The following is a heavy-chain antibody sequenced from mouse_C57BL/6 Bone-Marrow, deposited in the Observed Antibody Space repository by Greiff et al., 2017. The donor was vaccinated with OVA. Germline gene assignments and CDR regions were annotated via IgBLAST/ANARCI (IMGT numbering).Heavy chain of an antibody. CDR2: IRNKANGYTT. CDR3: ARFSLHGDGYYFDY. V-gene: IGHV7-3*01. Sequence: EVQGVESGGGLVQPGGSLSLSCAASGFTFTDYYMSWVRQPPGKALEWLGFIRNKANGYTTEYSASVKGRFTISRDNSQSILYLQMNALRAEDSATYYCARFSLHGDGYYFDYWGQGTTLTVSS. J-gene: IGHJ2*01. CDR1: GFTFTDYY.